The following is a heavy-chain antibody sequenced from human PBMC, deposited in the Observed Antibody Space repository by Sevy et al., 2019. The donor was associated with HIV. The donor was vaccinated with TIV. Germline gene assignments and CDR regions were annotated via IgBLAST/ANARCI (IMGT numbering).Heavy chain of an antibody. CDR1: GFTFNSYW. J-gene: IGHJ6*02. V-gene: IGHV3-7*01. CDR2: IKQDGSEK. Sequence: GGSLRLSCAASGFTFNSYWMSWVRQAPGKGLEWVANIKQDGSEKYYVDSVKRRFTISRDNSQNSLFLQMNTLRAEDTAVYYCAREGSRYDTYYYYYGMDVWGQGTTVTVSS. D-gene: IGHD5-12*01. CDR3: AREGSRYDTYYYYYGMDV.